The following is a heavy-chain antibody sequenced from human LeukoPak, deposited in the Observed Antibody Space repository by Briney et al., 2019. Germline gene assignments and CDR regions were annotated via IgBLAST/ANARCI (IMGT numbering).Heavy chain of an antibody. D-gene: IGHD3-22*01. CDR1: GFTFSSYS. J-gene: IGHJ4*02. CDR2: ISSSSSYI. CDR3: AKKGYYDGSGYYMYYFDH. V-gene: IGHV3-21*04. Sequence: GGSLRLSCAASGFTFSSYSMNWVRQAPGKGLEWVSSISSSSSYIYYADSVKGRFTISRDNAKNSLYLQMNSLRAEDTAVYYCAKKGYYDGSGYYMYYFDHWGQGTLVTVSS.